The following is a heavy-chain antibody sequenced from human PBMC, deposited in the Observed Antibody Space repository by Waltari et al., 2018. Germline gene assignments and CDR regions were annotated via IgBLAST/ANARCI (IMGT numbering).Heavy chain of an antibody. CDR3: ARHYDFWSGYPYYFDY. Sequence: EVQLVQSGAEVQKPGESLKISCKGSGYSFTSYWNGWGRTMHGKGLEWMGIIYPGDSDTRYSPSFQGQVTISADKSISTAYLQWSSLKASDTAMYYCARHYDFWSGYPYYFDYWGQGTLVTVSS. V-gene: IGHV5-51*01. J-gene: IGHJ4*02. CDR1: GYSFTSYW. CDR2: IYPGDSDT. D-gene: IGHD3-3*01.